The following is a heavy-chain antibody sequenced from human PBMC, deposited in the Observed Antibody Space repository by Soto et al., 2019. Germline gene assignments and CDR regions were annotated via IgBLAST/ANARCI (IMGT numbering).Heavy chain of an antibody. J-gene: IGHJ6*03. D-gene: IGHD2-8*01. CDR1: GGSISSSSYY. Sequence: SETLSLTCTVSGGSISSSSYYWGWIRQPPGKGLEWVGSIYYSGSTYYNPSLKSRVTISVDTSKNQFSLKLSSVTAADTAVYYCARHRMGLVYWDYYYYMDVWGKGTTVTVSS. CDR2: IYYSGST. CDR3: ARHRMGLVYWDYYYYMDV. V-gene: IGHV4-39*01.